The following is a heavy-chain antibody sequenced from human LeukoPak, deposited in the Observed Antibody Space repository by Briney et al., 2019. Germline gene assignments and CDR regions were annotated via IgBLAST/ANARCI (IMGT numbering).Heavy chain of an antibody. Sequence: GGSLRLSCAASGFTFTSQAPSWVRQAPGEGLEWVSSFTGSAGNIQYADSVKGRFTLSRDTSMETMYLQMNSLRADDTALYYCAAGGGNTFNPWGQGTLVTVSS. D-gene: IGHD1/OR15-1a*01. J-gene: IGHJ5*02. CDR1: GFTFTSQA. CDR2: FTGSAGNI. CDR3: AAGGGNTFNP. V-gene: IGHV3-23*01.